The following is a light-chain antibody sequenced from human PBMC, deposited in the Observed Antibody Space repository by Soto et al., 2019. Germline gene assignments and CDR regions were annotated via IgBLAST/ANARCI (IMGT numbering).Light chain of an antibody. CDR2: SAS. V-gene: IGKV3-20*01. Sequence: EIVLTQSPSTLPLSQPERATLYGRASQSVSRYLAWYQQKPGQAPRLLIYSASSRAPGIPDRFGGSGSGADFTLTISRLEPEDFAVYYCQQYNDSPRTFGGGTKVDIK. CDR1: QSVSRY. J-gene: IGKJ4*01. CDR3: QQYNDSPRT.